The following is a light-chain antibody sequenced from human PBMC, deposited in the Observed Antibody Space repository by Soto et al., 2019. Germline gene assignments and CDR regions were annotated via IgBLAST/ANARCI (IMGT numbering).Light chain of an antibody. CDR3: QQYESTPPT. J-gene: IGKJ2*01. V-gene: IGKV4-1*01. CDR2: WAS. CDR1: QSVLYSSNNKNY. Sequence: DIVMTQSPDSLAVSLGERATINCKSSQSVLYSSNNKNYLAWYQQRPGQPPKLLIYWASTRESGVPDRFSGSGSGTDFTLTITSLQVEDVAVYYCQQYESTPPTFGQGTKLEI.